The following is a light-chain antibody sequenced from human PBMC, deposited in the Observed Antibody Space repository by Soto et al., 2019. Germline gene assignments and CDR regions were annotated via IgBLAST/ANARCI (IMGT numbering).Light chain of an antibody. J-gene: IGLJ3*02. CDR2: TND. CDR1: SSNIGSHY. Sequence: QAVVTQPPSASGTPGQRVTISCSGGSSNIGSHYVYWYQQLPETAPQLLIYTNDQRPSGVPDRFSASKSGTSAPLAISGLRSEDDAAYYCATWDDSLNTGVFGGGTKLTVL. CDR3: ATWDDSLNTGV. V-gene: IGLV1-47*02.